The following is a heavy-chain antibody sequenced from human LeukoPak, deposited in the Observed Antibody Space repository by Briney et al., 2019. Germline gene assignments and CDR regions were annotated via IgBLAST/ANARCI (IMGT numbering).Heavy chain of an antibody. D-gene: IGHD6-6*01. V-gene: IGHV4-31*03. CDR2: IYYSGST. CDR3: ARDRPRNDYYYYGMDV. CDR1: GGSISSGGYY. Sequence: TPSETLSLTCNVSGGSISSGGYYWSWIRQHPGKGLEWIGYIYYSGSTYYNPSLKSRVTISVDTSKNQFSLKLSSVTAADTAVYYCARDRPRNDYYYYGMDVWGQRTTVTVSS. J-gene: IGHJ6*02.